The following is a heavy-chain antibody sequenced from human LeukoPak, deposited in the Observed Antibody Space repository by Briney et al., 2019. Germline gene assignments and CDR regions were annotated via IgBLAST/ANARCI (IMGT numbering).Heavy chain of an antibody. D-gene: IGHD3-22*01. J-gene: IGHJ4*02. CDR1: GYSLTELS. V-gene: IGHV1-24*01. CDR3: ARSPYYYDSSGYYESFDY. Sequence: ASVKVSCKVSGYSLTELSMHWVRQAPGKGLEWMGGFYPEDGETIYAQKFQGRVTITADESTSTAYMELSGLRSEDTAVYYCARSPYYYDSSGYYESFDYWGQGTLVTVSS. CDR2: FYPEDGET.